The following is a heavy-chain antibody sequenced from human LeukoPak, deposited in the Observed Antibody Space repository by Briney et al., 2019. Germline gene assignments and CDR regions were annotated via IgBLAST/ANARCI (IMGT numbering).Heavy chain of an antibody. CDR2: ITATSSST. Sequence: PGGSLRLSCAASGFTFSNYGMSWVRQAPGKGLEWVSAITATSSSTHDADSVQGRFTISRDNSKNTLYLQMNSLRAEDTAVYYCAKGLYSGSYTGTPPYAFDIWGQGTMVTVSS. CDR3: AKGLYSGSYTGTPPYAFDI. CDR1: GFTFSNYG. V-gene: IGHV3-23*01. J-gene: IGHJ3*02. D-gene: IGHD1-26*01.